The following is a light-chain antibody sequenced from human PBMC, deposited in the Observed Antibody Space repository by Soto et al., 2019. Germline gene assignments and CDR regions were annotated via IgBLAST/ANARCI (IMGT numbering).Light chain of an antibody. J-gene: IGKJ1*01. CDR1: QTIRSNY. CDR2: GAS. Sequence: ETVLTQSPGTLSLSPGERATLSCRASQTIRSNYLAWYRQTPGQPPRLLIYGASNRATGIADRFSGRGAGTDFTLIISRLEPEDVALYYWQQYGSAPWTFGQGTKVEI. V-gene: IGKV3-20*01. CDR3: QQYGSAPWT.